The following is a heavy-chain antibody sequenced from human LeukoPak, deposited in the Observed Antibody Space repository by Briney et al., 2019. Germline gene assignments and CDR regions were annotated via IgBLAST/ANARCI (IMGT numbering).Heavy chain of an antibody. CDR3: ARDVLGYCSSTSCYTGLINYGMDV. D-gene: IGHD2-2*02. J-gene: IGHJ6*02. V-gene: IGHV3-30-3*01. CDR1: GFTFSSYA. CDR2: ISYDGSNK. Sequence: PGRSLRLSCAASGFTFSSYAMHWVRQAPGKGLEWVAVISYDGSNKYYADSVKGRFTISRDNSKNTLYLQMNSLRAEDTAVYYCARDVLGYCSSTSCYTGLINYGMDVWGQGATVTVSS.